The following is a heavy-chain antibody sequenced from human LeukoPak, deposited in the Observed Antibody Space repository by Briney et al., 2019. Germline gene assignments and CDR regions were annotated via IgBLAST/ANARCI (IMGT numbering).Heavy chain of an antibody. CDR1: GFTFSSYA. J-gene: IGHJ4*02. V-gene: IGHV3-30*04. D-gene: IGHD2/OR15-2a*01. CDR3: ARVSMTCFDY. CDR2: ISYDGSNK. Sequence: GGSLRLSCAASGFTFSSYAMHWVRQAPGKGLERVAVISYDGSNKYYADSVKGRFTISRDNSKNTLYLQMNSLRAEDTAVYYCARVSMTCFDYWGQGTLVTVSS.